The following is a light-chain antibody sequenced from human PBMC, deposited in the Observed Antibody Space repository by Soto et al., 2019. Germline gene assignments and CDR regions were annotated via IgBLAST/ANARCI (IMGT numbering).Light chain of an antibody. CDR2: EVS. J-gene: IGLJ1*01. V-gene: IGLV2-14*01. Sequence: QSALTQPASVSGSPGQSITISCTGTSSDIGAYGFVSWYQHHPGKAPILLIYEVSYRPSGVSSRFSGSKSGNSASLTISGLQAEDEADYYCSSFTSSSALDVFGPGTKVTVL. CDR3: SSFTSSSALDV. CDR1: SSDIGAYGF.